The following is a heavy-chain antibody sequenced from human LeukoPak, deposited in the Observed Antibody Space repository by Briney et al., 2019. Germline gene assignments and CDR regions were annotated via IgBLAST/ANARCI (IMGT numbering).Heavy chain of an antibody. J-gene: IGHJ4*02. V-gene: IGHV3-66*01. D-gene: IGHD1-26*01. CDR2: IYSGDST. CDR1: GFTVSSNY. CDR3: ARGEVFDY. Sequence: GGSLRLSCAVSGFTVSSNYTSWVRQAPGKGLEWVSIIYSGDSTFYADSVKGRFTISRDNSNTLYPQMNSLRAEDTAVYYCARGEVFDYWGQGTLVTVSS.